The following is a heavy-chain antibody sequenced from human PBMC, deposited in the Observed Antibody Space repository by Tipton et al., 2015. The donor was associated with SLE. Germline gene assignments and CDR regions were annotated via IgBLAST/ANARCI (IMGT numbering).Heavy chain of an antibody. V-gene: IGHV4-34*01. CDR3: ARRGAAAGSYGY. D-gene: IGHD6-13*01. Sequence: LRLSCAVYGGSFSGYYWSWIRQPPGKGLEWIGEINHSGSTNYNPSLKSRVTISVDTSKNQFSLKLSSVTAADTAVYYCARRGAAAGSYGYWGQGTLVTVSS. CDR1: GGSFSGYY. J-gene: IGHJ4*02. CDR2: INHSGST.